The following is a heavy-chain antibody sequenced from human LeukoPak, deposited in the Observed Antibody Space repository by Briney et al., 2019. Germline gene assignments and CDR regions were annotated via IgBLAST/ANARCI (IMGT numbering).Heavy chain of an antibody. CDR1: GYTFTSYG. CDR2: IKPSSGAT. J-gene: IGHJ4*02. Sequence: ASVKVSCKASGYTFTSYGISWVRQAPGQGLEWMGWIKPSSGATNYAQKFRGRVTMTRDTSNRTSYMELSRLGSDDTALYYCASCYYDSSGYYYFDYWGQGTLVTVSS. V-gene: IGHV1-2*02. CDR3: ASCYYDSSGYYYFDY. D-gene: IGHD3-22*01.